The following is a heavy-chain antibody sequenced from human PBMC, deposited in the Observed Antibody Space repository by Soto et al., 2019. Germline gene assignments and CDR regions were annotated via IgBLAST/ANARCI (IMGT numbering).Heavy chain of an antibody. V-gene: IGHV1-69*13. Sequence: GASVKVSCKASGGTFSSYAISWVRQAPGQGLEWMGGIIPIFGTANYAQKFQGRVTITADESTSTAYMELSSLRSEDTAVYYCARVLADDFWSGYMDVWGQGTTVTVSS. J-gene: IGHJ6*02. CDR1: GGTFSSYA. CDR2: IIPIFGTA. CDR3: ARVLADDFWSGYMDV. D-gene: IGHD3-3*01.